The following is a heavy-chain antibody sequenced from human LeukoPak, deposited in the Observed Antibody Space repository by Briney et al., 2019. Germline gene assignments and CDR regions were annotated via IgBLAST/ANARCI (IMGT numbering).Heavy chain of an antibody. CDR3: AAGRDLQIFAALDF. V-gene: IGHV1-58*01. CDR1: GFTSTGST. Sequence: ASVKVSCKASGFTSTGSTLQWVRQARGQHLEWIAWIVVGSGNTNYAQKFQERLILTRDMATRTVYMELSSLSSEDTAVYYCAAGRDLQIFAALDFWGQGTMVTVSS. CDR2: IVVGSGNT. D-gene: IGHD3-3*01. J-gene: IGHJ3*01.